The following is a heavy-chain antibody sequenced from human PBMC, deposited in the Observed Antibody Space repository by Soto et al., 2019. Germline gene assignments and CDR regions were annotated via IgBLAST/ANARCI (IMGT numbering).Heavy chain of an antibody. CDR2: IYHSGST. CDR3: ASLLYDSSGYQFDY. V-gene: IGHV4-4*02. D-gene: IGHD3-22*01. CDR1: GGSISSSNW. J-gene: IGHJ4*02. Sequence: SETLSLTCAVSGGSISSSNWWSWVRQPPGKGLEWIGEIYHSGSTNYNPSLKSRVIISVDKSKNQFSLKLSSVTAADTAVYYCASLLYDSSGYQFDYWGQGTLVTVSS.